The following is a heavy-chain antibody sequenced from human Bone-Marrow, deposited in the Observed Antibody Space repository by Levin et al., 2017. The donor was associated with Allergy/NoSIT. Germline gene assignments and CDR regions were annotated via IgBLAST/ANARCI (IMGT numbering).Heavy chain of an antibody. CDR3: AKIGDGYNNRFDV. V-gene: IGHV4-59*01. D-gene: IGHD5-24*01. Sequence: KASETLSLTCTLSGDSISGYYWGWVRQPPGKALEWIGYIYYSGSTFYNPSLASRVTISVDTSKNQFSLKLSSVTAADTAVYHCAKIGDGYNNRFDVWGQGTLVTVSS. J-gene: IGHJ5*02. CDR2: IYYSGST. CDR1: GDSISGYY.